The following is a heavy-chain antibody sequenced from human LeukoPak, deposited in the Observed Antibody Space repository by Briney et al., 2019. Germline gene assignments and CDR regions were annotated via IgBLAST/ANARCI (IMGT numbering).Heavy chain of an antibody. CDR1: GFTFSGSD. J-gene: IGHJ4*02. D-gene: IGHD3-22*01. CDR3: TRARYDSSGYYYYGNS. Sequence: GGSLKLSCAASGFTFSGSDMHWVRQASGKGLEWVGRIRSKANSYATAYVASVKGRFTISRDDSKNTAYLQMNSLKTEDTAVYYCTRARYDSSGYYYYGNSWGQGTLVTVSS. CDR2: IRSKANSYAT. V-gene: IGHV3-73*01.